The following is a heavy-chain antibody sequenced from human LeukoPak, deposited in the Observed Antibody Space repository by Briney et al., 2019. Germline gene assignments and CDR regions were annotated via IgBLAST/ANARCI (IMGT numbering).Heavy chain of an antibody. CDR3: ARHFTMVRGAFVDY. D-gene: IGHD3-10*01. J-gene: IGHJ4*02. CDR2: IYRRTT. Sequence: SETLSLTCTVSGYSISSGYDWGWIRQPPGKGLGWIGSIYRRTTYYNPSLKSRVTISVDTSKNQFSLKLSSVTAADTAVYYCARHFTMVRGAFVDYWGQGTLVTVSS. V-gene: IGHV4-38-2*02. CDR1: GYSISSGYD.